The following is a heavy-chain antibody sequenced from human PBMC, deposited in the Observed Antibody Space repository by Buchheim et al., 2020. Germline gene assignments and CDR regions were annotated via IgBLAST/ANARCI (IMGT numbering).Heavy chain of an antibody. CDR2: IKQDGSEK. CDR1: GFTFTTYW. V-gene: IGHV3-7*01. J-gene: IGHJ4*02. CDR3: ARRRGDHTHYYFDY. Sequence: QLVESGGGLVQPGGSLRLSCVASGFTFTTYWMSWVRQAPGKGLEWLANIKQDGSEKYYVDSVKGRFTISRDKAKNSMYLQMNSLRAGDTAVYYCARRRGDHTHYYFDYWGQGTL. D-gene: IGHD5-24*01.